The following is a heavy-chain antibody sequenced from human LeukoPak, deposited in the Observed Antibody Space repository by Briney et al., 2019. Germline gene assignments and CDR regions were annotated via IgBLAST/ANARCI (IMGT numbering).Heavy chain of an antibody. D-gene: IGHD6-19*01. CDR2: ISGSGGSI. CDR1: GFTLSSYG. Sequence: GGSLRLSCAASGFTLSSYGMGWVRQAPGKGLEWVSVISGSGGSIYYADSVKGRFTISRDNSKNTLYLQMNSLRVEDTAIYYCAREAFYKSGWYSLFGHWGQGTLVTVSS. V-gene: IGHV3-23*01. J-gene: IGHJ4*02. CDR3: AREAFYKSGWYSLFGH.